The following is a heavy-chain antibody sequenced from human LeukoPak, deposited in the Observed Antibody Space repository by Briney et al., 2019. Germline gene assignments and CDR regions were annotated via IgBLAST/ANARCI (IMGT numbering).Heavy chain of an antibody. CDR3: ARGNGYSYGRTFDY. J-gene: IGHJ4*02. V-gene: IGHV4-30-2*01. CDR1: GGSISSGGYS. Sequence: SETLSLTCAVSGGSISSGGYSWSWIRQPPGKGLEWIGYIYHSGSTYYNPSLKSRVTISVDRSKNQFSPKLSSVTAADTAVYYCARGNGYSYGRTFDYWGQGTLVTVSS. CDR2: IYHSGST. D-gene: IGHD5-18*01.